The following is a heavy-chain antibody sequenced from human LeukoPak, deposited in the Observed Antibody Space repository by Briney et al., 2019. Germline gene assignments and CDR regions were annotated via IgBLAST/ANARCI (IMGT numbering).Heavy chain of an antibody. Sequence: ASVKVSCKASGGTFSSYAISWVRQAPGQGLEWMGGIIPIFGTVNYAQKFQGRVTITTNESTSTAYMELSSLRSEDTAVYYCARDRRAAGHYYMDVWGKGTTVTVSS. D-gene: IGHD6-13*01. CDR1: GGTFSSYA. CDR3: ARDRRAAGHYYMDV. J-gene: IGHJ6*03. V-gene: IGHV1-69*05. CDR2: IIPIFGTV.